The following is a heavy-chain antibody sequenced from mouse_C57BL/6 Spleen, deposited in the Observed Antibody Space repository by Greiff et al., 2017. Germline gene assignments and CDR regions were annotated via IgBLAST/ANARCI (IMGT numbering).Heavy chain of an antibody. D-gene: IGHD4-1*01. Sequence: EVHLVESGPGLVKPSQSLSLTCSVTGYSITSGYYWNWIRQFPGNKLEWMGYISYDGSNNYNPSLKNRISITRDTSKNQFFLKLNSVTTEDTATYYCARDLTGKYFDYWGQGTTLTVSS. CDR3: ARDLTGKYFDY. V-gene: IGHV3-6*01. CDR1: GYSITSGYY. J-gene: IGHJ2*01. CDR2: ISYDGSN.